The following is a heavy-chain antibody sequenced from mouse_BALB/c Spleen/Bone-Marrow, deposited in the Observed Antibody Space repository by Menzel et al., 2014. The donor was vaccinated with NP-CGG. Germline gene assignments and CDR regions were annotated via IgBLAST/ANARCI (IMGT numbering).Heavy chain of an antibody. CDR1: GYTFTGYW. V-gene: IGHV1S81*02. CDR2: INPSNGRT. J-gene: IGHJ4*01. D-gene: IGHD1-1*01. Sequence: GAELVKPGASVKLSCKASGYTFTGYWMHWVKQRPGQGLEWIGEINPSNGRTNYNEKFKSMATLPVEKSSSTAYMQLSKLTTEESAVFYCARLSYGSRYIVDFSGQGTSVTVSS. CDR3: ARLSYGSRYIVDF.